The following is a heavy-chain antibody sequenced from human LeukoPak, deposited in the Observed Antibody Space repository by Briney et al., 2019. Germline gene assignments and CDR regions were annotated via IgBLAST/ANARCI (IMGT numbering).Heavy chain of an antibody. V-gene: IGHV3-48*03. J-gene: IGHJ6*03. CDR1: GFTFSSYE. D-gene: IGHD1-7*01. CDR3: AKRRGLELLYYYYMDV. CDR2: ISSSGSTI. Sequence: GGSLSLSCAASGFTFSSYEMNWVRQAPGKGLEWVSYISSSGSTIYYADSVKGRFTISRDNAKNTLYLQMNSLRAEDTAVYYCAKRRGLELLYYYYMDVWGKGTTVTVSS.